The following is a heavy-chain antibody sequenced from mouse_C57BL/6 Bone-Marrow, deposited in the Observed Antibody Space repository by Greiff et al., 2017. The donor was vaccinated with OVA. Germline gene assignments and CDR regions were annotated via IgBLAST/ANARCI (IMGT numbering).Heavy chain of an antibody. D-gene: IGHD1-1*01. CDR1: GYTFTSYW. J-gene: IGHJ4*01. Sequence: VQLQQPGAELVKPGASVKLSCKASGYTFTSYWMQWVKQRPGQGLEWIGEIDPSDSYTNYNQKFKGKATMTVDTSSSTAYMQLSSLTSEDSAVYYCARWFYYYGSMDYWGQGTSVTVSS. CDR2: IDPSDSYT. CDR3: ARWFYYYGSMDY. V-gene: IGHV1-50*01.